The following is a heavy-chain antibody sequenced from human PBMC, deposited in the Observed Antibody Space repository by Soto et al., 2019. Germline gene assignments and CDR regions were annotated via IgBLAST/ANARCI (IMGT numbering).Heavy chain of an antibody. CDR1: GYTFSNYG. CDR3: ARVVPGAEAWFGP. D-gene: IGHD2-2*01. Sequence: ASVKVSCKTSGYTFSNYGITWVRQAPGQPLEWLGWISLYSDGTNYAQKFQGRVSMTTDTSTTTAYMELRSLRSNDTAVYYCARVVPGAEAWFGPWGQGTLVTVSS. V-gene: IGHV1-18*01. CDR2: ISLYSDGT. J-gene: IGHJ5*02.